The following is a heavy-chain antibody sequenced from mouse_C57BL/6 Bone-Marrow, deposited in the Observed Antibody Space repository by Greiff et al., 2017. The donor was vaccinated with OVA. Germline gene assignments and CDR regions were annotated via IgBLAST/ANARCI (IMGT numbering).Heavy chain of an antibody. CDR1: GYAFSSSW. CDR3: AILYDGYYYWYFDV. J-gene: IGHJ1*03. V-gene: IGHV1-82*01. Sequence: QVQLQQSGPELVKPGASVKISCKASGYAFSSSWMNWVKQRPGKGLEWIGRIYPGDGDTNYNGKFKGKATLTADKSSSTAYMQLSSLTSDDSAVYCCAILYDGYYYWYFDVWGTGTTVTVSS. CDR2: IYPGDGDT. D-gene: IGHD2-3*01.